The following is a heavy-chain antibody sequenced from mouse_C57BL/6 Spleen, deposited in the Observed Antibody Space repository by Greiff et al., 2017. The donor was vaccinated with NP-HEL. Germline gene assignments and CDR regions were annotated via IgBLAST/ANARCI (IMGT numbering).Heavy chain of an antibody. D-gene: IGHD1-1*01. V-gene: IGHV1-50*01. CDR1: GYTFTSYW. Sequence: QVQLQQPGAELVKPGASVKLSCKASGYTFTSYWMQWVKQRPGQGLEWIGEIDPYDSYTNYNQKFKGKATLPVDTSSSPAYMQLSSLTSEDSAVYYCARGGYYGSKDFDVWGTGTTVTVSS. CDR2: IDPYDSYT. CDR3: ARGGYYGSKDFDV. J-gene: IGHJ1*03.